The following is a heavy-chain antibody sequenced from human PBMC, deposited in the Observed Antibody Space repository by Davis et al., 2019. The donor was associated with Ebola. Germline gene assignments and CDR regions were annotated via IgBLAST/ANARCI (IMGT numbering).Heavy chain of an antibody. V-gene: IGHV3-48*01. D-gene: IGHD5-24*01. CDR2: ISSSSSTI. CDR1: GFTFSSYS. Sequence: GESLKISCAASGFTFSSYSMNWVRQAPGKGLEWVSYISSSSSTIYYADSVKGRFTISRDNSKNTLYLQMNSLRAEDTAVYYCARGDGYNYPDCWGQGTLVTVSS. J-gene: IGHJ4*02. CDR3: ARGDGYNYPDC.